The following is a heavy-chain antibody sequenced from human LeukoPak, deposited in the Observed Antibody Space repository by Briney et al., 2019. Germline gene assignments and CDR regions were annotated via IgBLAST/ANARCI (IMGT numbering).Heavy chain of an antibody. V-gene: IGHV3-33*06. CDR1: GFTFSSYG. CDR3: AKDDSVEYDISTGYYDFDY. Sequence: PGGSLRLSCAASGFTFSSYGMHWVRQAPGKGLEWVAVIWYDGSNKYYADSVKGRFTISRDNSKNTLYLQMNSLRAEDTAVYYCAKDDSVEYDISTGYYDFDYWGQGTLVTVSS. J-gene: IGHJ4*02. CDR2: IWYDGSNK. D-gene: IGHD3-9*01.